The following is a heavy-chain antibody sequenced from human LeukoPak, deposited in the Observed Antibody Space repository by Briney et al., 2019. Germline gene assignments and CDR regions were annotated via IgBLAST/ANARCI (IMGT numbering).Heavy chain of an antibody. CDR2: INHSGST. V-gene: IGHV4-34*01. CDR1: GGSFSGYY. J-gene: IGHJ6*03. D-gene: IGHD3-16*01. Sequence: SETLSLTCAVYGGSFSGYYWSWIRQPPGKGLEWIGEINHSGSTNYNPSLKSRVTISVDTSKNQFSLKLSSVTAADTAVYYCERGLGLFYYYYFYMDVWGKGTTVTVSS. CDR3: ERGLGLFYYYYFYMDV.